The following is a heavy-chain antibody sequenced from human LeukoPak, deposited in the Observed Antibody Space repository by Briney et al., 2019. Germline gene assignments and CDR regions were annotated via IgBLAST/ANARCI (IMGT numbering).Heavy chain of an antibody. D-gene: IGHD4-17*01. CDR1: GFSISTGYY. V-gene: IGHV4-38-2*02. Sequence: SETLSLTCTVSGFSISTGYYWGWIRQPPGKGLEWIGSIHHSGSTYYNPSLKSRVTISVDTSKNQFSLKLSSVTAADTAVYYCARVLHDYGDYGFDYWGQGTLVTVSS. CDR2: IHHSGST. J-gene: IGHJ4*02. CDR3: ARVLHDYGDYGFDY.